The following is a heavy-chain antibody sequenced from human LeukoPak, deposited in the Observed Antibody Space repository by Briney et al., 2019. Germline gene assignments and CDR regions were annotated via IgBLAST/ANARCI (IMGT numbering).Heavy chain of an antibody. Sequence: GGSLRLSCAASGITFSSHAMSWVCQAPGKGLEWVSLISGSGGHTYYGDSVKGRFTISRDNSTNRLYLQMNSLRPEDTAVYYCAKGGAATMRDSYNYYYYYMEVWGRGTTVTVSS. D-gene: IGHD5-24*01. CDR2: ISGSGGHT. V-gene: IGHV3-23*01. CDR3: AKGGAATMRDSYNYYYYYMEV. CDR1: GITFSSHA. J-gene: IGHJ6*03.